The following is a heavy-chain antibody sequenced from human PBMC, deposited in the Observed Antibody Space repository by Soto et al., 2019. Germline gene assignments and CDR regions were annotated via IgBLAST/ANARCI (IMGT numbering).Heavy chain of an antibody. CDR3: THSWTYYSDNSV. Sequence: EEQLVESGGGLVKPGGSLRLSCAGSGFTFSLAWMNWVRQAPGKGLEWVGRIKSEGSGGTTDYAAPVKGRFTISREDSINTLYQQMNNLKTEDTAVYYYTHSWTYYSDNSVGGQGTTVTVSS. J-gene: IGHJ3*01. CDR1: GFTFSLAW. D-gene: IGHD3-22*01. CDR2: IKSEGSGGTT. V-gene: IGHV3-15*07.